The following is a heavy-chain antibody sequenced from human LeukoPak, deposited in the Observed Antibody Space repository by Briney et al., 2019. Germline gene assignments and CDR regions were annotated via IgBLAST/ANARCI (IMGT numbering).Heavy chain of an antibody. CDR3: ARERSGHIVVVPAAMTIDY. CDR1: GFIFSSYW. CDR2: IKQDGSER. Sequence: GGSLRLSCAASGFIFSSYWMSWARQAPGKGLEWVAKIKQDGSERYYVDSVKGRFSISRDNAKNSLYLQMNSVRAEDTAVYYCARERSGHIVVVPAAMTIDYWGQGTLVTVSS. J-gene: IGHJ4*02. V-gene: IGHV3-7*01. D-gene: IGHD2-2*01.